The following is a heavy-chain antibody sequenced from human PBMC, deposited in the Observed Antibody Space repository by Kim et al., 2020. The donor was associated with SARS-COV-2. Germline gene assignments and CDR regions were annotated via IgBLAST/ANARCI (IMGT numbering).Heavy chain of an antibody. CDR2: IYYSGST. J-gene: IGHJ6*02. V-gene: IGHV4-59*08. CDR3: ARHVLPYGMDV. D-gene: IGHD2-15*01. CDR1: GGSISSYY. Sequence: SETLSLTCTVSGGSISSYYWSWIRQPPGKGLEWIGYIYYSGSTNYNPSLKSRVTISVDTSKNQFSLKLSSVTAADTAVYYCARHVLPYGMDVWGQGTTVTVSS.